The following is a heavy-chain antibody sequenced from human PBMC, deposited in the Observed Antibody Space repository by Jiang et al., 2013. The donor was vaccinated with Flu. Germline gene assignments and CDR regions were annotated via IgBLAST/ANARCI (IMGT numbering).Heavy chain of an antibody. V-gene: IGHV3-7*01. J-gene: IGHJ3*01. CDR3: ARGRGLGF. CDR1: GFTFTSFW. CDR2: INEVGSEK. Sequence: QLVESGGGLVQPGGSLRLSCAASGFTFTSFWMSWVRQAPGKGLEWVANINEVGSEKYYVDSVKGRFTIPRDNAKNSLYLQMNSLRAEDTAVYYCARGRGLGFWGQGTMVTVSS. D-gene: IGHD3-10*01.